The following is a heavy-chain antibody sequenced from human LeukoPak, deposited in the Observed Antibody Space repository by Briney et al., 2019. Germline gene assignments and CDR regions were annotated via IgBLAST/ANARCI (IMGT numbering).Heavy chain of an antibody. CDR2: ISYSGSTNYGST. D-gene: IGHD4-17*01. CDR1: GGSISSYY. V-gene: IGHV4-59*08. CDR3: ARGTVTTGLDAFDI. J-gene: IGHJ3*02. Sequence: PSETLSLTCTVSGGSISSYYWSWIRQPPGKGLEWIGFISYSGSTNYGSTNYNPSLKSRVTISVDTSKNQFSLKLSSVTAADTAVYYCARGTVTTGLDAFDIWGQGTMVTVSS.